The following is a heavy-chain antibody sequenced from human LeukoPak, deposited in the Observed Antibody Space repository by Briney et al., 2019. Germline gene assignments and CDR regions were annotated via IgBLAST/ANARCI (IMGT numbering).Heavy chain of an antibody. D-gene: IGHD3-10*01. V-gene: IGHV4-34*01. J-gene: IGHJ4*02. CDR3: ARDPFGDVYDY. CDR1: GGSFSGYY. CDR2: INHSGST. Sequence: SSEILSLTCAVYGGSFSGYYWSWIRQPPGKGLEWIGEINHSGSTNYNPSLKSRVTISVDTSKNQFSLKLSSVTAADTAVYYCARDPFGDVYDYWGQGTLVTVSS.